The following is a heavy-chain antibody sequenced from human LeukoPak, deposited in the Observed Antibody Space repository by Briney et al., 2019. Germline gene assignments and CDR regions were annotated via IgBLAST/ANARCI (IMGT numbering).Heavy chain of an antibody. J-gene: IGHJ5*02. V-gene: IGHV4-59*08. CDR3: ARQRHLRNIAAAGPVNYGFDP. CDR1: GGSISSYY. Sequence: SETLSLTCTVSGGSISSYYWSWLRQPPGKGLEWVGYIYYSGSTNYNPSLKSRVTISVDTSKNQFSLKLSSVTAADTAVYYCARQRHLRNIAAAGPVNYGFDPWGQGNLVTVSS. CDR2: IYYSGST. D-gene: IGHD6-13*01.